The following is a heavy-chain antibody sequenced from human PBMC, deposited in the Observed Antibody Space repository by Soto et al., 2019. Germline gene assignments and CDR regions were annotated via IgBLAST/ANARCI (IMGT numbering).Heavy chain of an antibody. Sequence: SETLSLTCTVSGVSISSSGYYWGWIRQPPGKGLEWIGTIYYSGSTYYNPSLKSRVTISVDTSKNQFSLKLSSVTAADTAVYYCARQFSVYGDYGRYFDFWGQGTLVTVSS. CDR2: IYYSGST. CDR1: GVSISSSGYY. J-gene: IGHJ4*02. D-gene: IGHD4-17*01. CDR3: ARQFSVYGDYGRYFDF. V-gene: IGHV4-39*01.